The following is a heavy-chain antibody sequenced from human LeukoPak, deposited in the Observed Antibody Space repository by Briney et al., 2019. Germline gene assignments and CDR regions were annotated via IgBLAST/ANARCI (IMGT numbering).Heavy chain of an antibody. CDR2: ISSSNNYM. Sequence: PGGSLRLSCAASEFTFIGYSMNWVRQAPGKGLEWVSSISSSNNYMYYADSVKGRFTISRDNAKNSLYLQMNSLRAEDTAVYYCARWLVGALKPGAFDIWGQGTMVTVSS. D-gene: IGHD1-26*01. CDR1: EFTFIGYS. CDR3: ARWLVGALKPGAFDI. V-gene: IGHV3-21*01. J-gene: IGHJ3*02.